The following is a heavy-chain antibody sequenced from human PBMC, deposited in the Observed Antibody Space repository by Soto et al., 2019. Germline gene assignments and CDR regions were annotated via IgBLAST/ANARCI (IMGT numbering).Heavy chain of an antibody. J-gene: IGHJ5*02. CDR1: GYHLIDYY. V-gene: IGHV1-2*02. CDR2: VSPKSGGT. CDR3: AREISGGGTLNWFDP. D-gene: IGHD2-8*02. Sequence: GXSVKVSCKASGYHLIDYYIHWVRQAPGQGLEWLGWVSPKSGGTNYAQKFKGRVTMTRDTSSNTVYMDLSGLKSDDTAVFYCAREISGGGTLNWFDPWGQGTLVTVSS.